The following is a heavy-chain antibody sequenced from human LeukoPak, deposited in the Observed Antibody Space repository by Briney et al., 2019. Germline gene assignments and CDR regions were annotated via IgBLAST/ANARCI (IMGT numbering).Heavy chain of an antibody. CDR1: GDSLSSGLYY. D-gene: IGHD2-21*02. CDR3: ARLCQVTTCSTIEY. Sequence: ASETLSLICTVSGDSLSSGLYYWGWIRQPPGKGLTWIGSVYYSGSTLFSASFENRVAMPVDRSKNQLSLKLNSVTAADTATYYSARLCQVTTCSTIEYCGQGILVTVAS. J-gene: IGHJ4*02. CDR2: VYYSGST. V-gene: IGHV4-39*01.